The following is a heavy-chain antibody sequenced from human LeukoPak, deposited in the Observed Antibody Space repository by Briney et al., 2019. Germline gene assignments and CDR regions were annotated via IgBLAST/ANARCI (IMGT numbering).Heavy chain of an antibody. D-gene: IGHD1-7*01. CDR2: ISSSSTNI. V-gene: IGHV3-48*01. CDR3: ARKTKVSYAFDI. J-gene: IGHJ3*02. Sequence: PGGSLRLSCAASGFTFSSYSMNWVRQAPGKGLEWVPHISSSSTNIYYADSVKGRFTISRDNAKKSLYLQVNSLRAEDTAVYYCARKTKVSYAFDIWGQGTMLTVSS. CDR1: GFTFSSYS.